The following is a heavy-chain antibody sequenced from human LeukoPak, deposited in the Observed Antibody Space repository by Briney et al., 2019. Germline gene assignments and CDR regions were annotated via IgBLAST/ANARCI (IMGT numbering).Heavy chain of an antibody. Sequence: GASVKVSCKASGYTFTSYGISWVRQAPGQGLEWMGWISDYNGNTNYAQKLQGRVTMTTDTSTSTAYMELRSLRSDDTAVYYCAREGYCSSTSCYAGNYYYYYGMDVWGQGTTVTVSS. CDR2: ISDYNGNT. CDR3: AREGYCSSTSCYAGNYYYYYGMDV. J-gene: IGHJ6*02. CDR1: GYTFTSYG. V-gene: IGHV1-18*01. D-gene: IGHD2-2*01.